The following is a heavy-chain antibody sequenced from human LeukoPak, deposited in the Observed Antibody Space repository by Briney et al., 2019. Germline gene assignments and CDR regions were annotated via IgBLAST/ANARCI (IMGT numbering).Heavy chain of an antibody. V-gene: IGHV4-34*01. CDR1: GGSFSGYY. D-gene: IGHD2-15*01. J-gene: IGHJ4*02. CDR3: ARALPTPAIVPFDY. Sequence: SETLSLTCAVYGGSFSGYYWSWIRQPPGKGLEWIGEINHSGSTNYNPSLKSRVTISVDTSKNQFSLKLSSVTAADTAVYYCARALPTPAIVPFDYWGQGTLVTVSS. CDR2: INHSGST.